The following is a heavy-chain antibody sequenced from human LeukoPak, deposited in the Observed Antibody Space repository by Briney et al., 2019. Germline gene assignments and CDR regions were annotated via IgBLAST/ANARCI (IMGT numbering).Heavy chain of an antibody. CDR2: IYYSGST. V-gene: IGHV4-61*01. D-gene: IGHD2-21*02. CDR1: GGSVSSGSYY. CDR3: ARAPLAYCGGDCSQFDY. Sequence: PSETLSLTCTVSGGSVSSGSYYWSWIRQPPGKGLEWIGYIYYSGSTNYNPPLKSRVTISVDTSKNQFSLKLSSVTAADTAVYYCARAPLAYCGGDCSQFDYWGQGTLVTVSS. J-gene: IGHJ4*02.